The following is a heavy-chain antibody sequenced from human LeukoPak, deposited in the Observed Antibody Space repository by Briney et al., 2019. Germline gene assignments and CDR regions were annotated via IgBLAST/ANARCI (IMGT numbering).Heavy chain of an antibody. D-gene: IGHD6-6*01. CDR2: IIPIFGTA. Sequence: SVKVSCKASGGTFSSYAISWVRQAPGQGLEWMGGIIPIFGTANYAQKFQGRVTITADESTSTAYMELSSLRSEDTAVYYCASPDSSSFRPGIFDYWGQGTLVTVSS. J-gene: IGHJ4*02. CDR1: GGTFSSYA. V-gene: IGHV1-69*01. CDR3: ASPDSSSFRPGIFDY.